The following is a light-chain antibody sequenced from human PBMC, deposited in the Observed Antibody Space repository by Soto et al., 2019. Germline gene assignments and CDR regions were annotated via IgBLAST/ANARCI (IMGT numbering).Light chain of an antibody. J-gene: IGKJ1*01. CDR3: QQYNSYGT. Sequence: DIQMTQSPSSLSASVGDRVTITCRASQSISTYLNWYQHKPGKAPKLLIYKASSLQSGVPSRFSGSGSGTEFTLTISSLQPDDLATYYCQQYNSYGTFGQGTKV. CDR1: QSISTY. V-gene: IGKV1-5*03. CDR2: KAS.